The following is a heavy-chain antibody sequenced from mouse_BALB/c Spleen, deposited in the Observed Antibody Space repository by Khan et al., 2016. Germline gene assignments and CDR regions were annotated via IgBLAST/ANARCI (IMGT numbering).Heavy chain of an antibody. J-gene: IGHJ1*01. Sequence: VQLQQSGPELVRPGVSVKISCKGYGYTFTDYAMHWVKQSHGKRLEWIGVIRTYSGNTNYNQKFKGKATMPVDNSSSTAYMELARMTSEDSAIYYCARWGLRWYFDVWGAGTTVTVSS. CDR1: GYTFTDYA. CDR3: ARWGLRWYFDV. V-gene: IGHV1S137*01. D-gene: IGHD2-2*01. CDR2: IRTYSGNT.